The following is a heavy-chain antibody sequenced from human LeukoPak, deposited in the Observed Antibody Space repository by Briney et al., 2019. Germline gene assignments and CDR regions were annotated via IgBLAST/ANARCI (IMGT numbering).Heavy chain of an antibody. J-gene: IGHJ5*02. V-gene: IGHV1-18*01. D-gene: IGHD3-9*01. CDR3: ARDQGVLRYFDWLFKDNWFDP. CDR1: GYTFSSYG. CDR2: ISAYNGNT. Sequence: ASVKVSCKASGYTFSSYGISWVRQAPGQGLEWMGWISAYNGNTNYTQKLQGRVTMTTDTSTSTAYMELRSLRSDDTAVYYCARDQGVLRYFDWLFKDNWFDPWGQGTLVTVSS.